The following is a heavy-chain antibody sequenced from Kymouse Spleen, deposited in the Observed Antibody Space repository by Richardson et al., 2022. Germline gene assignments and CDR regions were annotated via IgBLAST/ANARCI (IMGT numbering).Heavy chain of an antibody. CDR1: GDSVSSNSAA. V-gene: IGHV6-1*01. CDR2: TYYRSKWYN. CDR3: ARAPRIGSSMDYYYGMDV. Sequence: QVQLQQSGPGLVKPSQTLSLTCAISGDSVSSNSAAWNWIRQSPSRGLEWLGRTYYRSKWYNDYAVSVKSRITINPDTSKNQFSLQLNSVTPEDTAVYYCARAPRIGSSMDYYYGMDVWGQGTTVTVSS. J-gene: IGHJ6*02. D-gene: IGHD1-26*01.